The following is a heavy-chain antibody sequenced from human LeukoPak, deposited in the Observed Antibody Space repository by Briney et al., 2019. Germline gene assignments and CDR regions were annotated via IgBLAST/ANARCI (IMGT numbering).Heavy chain of an antibody. CDR1: GYTFTGYY. Sequence: ASVKVSCKASGYTFTGYYMHWVRQAPGQGLEWMGRINPNSGGTNYAQKFQGRVTMTRDTSISTAYMELCSLRSEDTAVYYCARDLAYCGGDCYKTPDYYYYYGMDVWGQGTTVTVSS. D-gene: IGHD2-21*02. J-gene: IGHJ6*02. V-gene: IGHV1-2*06. CDR3: ARDLAYCGGDCYKTPDYYYYYGMDV. CDR2: INPNSGGT.